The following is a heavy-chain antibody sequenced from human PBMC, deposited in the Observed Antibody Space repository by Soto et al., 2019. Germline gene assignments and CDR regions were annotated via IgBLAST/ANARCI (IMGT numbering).Heavy chain of an antibody. Sequence: EVQLVESGGGLVQPGGSLKLSCAVSGFTFSGSTMHWVRQASGKGLEWVGRIRSKSNSYATAYAASVKGRFTISRDDSKITAYLQMNSLKTEDTAVYYCTRGYGDYVPDYWGQGTLVSVSS. D-gene: IGHD4-17*01. CDR3: TRGYGDYVPDY. CDR1: GFTFSGST. J-gene: IGHJ4*02. CDR2: IRSKSNSYAT. V-gene: IGHV3-73*01.